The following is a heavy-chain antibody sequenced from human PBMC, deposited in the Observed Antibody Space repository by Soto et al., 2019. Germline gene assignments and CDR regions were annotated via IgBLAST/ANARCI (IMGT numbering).Heavy chain of an antibody. CDR2: IKEDGSAK. Sequence: EVQLVESGGGLVQPGGSLRLSCAASGFTFSTYWMNWVRQAPGKGLEWVANIKEDGSAKSFGDSVKGRFTISRDNAKNSLYLQMSSLRVEDTAVYYCARVAFYGAQADYWGQGTLVTVSS. CDR3: ARVAFYGAQADY. V-gene: IGHV3-7*01. CDR1: GFTFSTYW. D-gene: IGHD4-17*01. J-gene: IGHJ4*02.